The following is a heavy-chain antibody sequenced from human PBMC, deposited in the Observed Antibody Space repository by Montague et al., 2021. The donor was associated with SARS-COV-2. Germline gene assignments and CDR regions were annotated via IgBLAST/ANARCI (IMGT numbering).Heavy chain of an antibody. D-gene: IGHD5-12*01. V-gene: IGHV4-4*07. J-gene: IGHJ4*02. CDR3: ARQYIGYNRRFDY. CDR1: GSISGYY. Sequence: SETLSLTCTVSGSISGYYWTWIRQSAGTGLEWIGRISSSGGIDYXASLKSLVTMSLDTSKIQLSLKLISVTAADTAVYYCARQYIGYNRRFDYWGQGALVTVAP. CDR2: ISSSGGI.